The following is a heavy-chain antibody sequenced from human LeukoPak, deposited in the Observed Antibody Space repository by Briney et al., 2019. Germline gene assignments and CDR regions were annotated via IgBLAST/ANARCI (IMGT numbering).Heavy chain of an antibody. V-gene: IGHV3-64D*06. Sequence: GGSLRLSCSASGFTFSNYAMHWVRQAPGKGLEYVSAISSNGSSTYYADSVKGRFTISRDNSKNTLYLQMSSLRAEDTAVYYCVKDRSCSGSSCYSCFDYWGQGTLVTVSS. J-gene: IGHJ4*02. D-gene: IGHD2-15*01. CDR2: ISSNGSST. CDR3: VKDRSCSGSSCYSCFDY. CDR1: GFTFSNYA.